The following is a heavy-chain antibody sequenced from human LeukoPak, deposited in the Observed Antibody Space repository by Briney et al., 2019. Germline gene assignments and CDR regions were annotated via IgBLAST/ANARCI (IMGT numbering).Heavy chain of an antibody. CDR3: ARDDYFDY. CDR1: GGSFSGDY. Sequence: SETLSLTCAVYGGSFSGDYWSWIQQPPGKGLEWIGYIYYSGSTNYNPSLKSRVTISVDTSKNQFSLKLSSVTAADTAVYYCARDDYFDYWGQGTLVTVSS. J-gene: IGHJ4*02. CDR2: IYYSGST. V-gene: IGHV4-59*01.